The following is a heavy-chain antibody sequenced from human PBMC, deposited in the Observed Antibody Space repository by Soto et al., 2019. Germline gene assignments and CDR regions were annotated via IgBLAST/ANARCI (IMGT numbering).Heavy chain of an antibody. CDR1: GYSFSTYW. J-gene: IGHJ6*02. Sequence: RGESLKISCRGSGYSFSTYWIGWVRQMPGKGLEWVGIIYPRDSDTRYSPSFQGQVTISADKSISTAYLQWSSLKASDTATYYCARVKMTAVTLKYYYGLDVWGQGTTVTVSS. V-gene: IGHV5-51*01. CDR2: IYPRDSDT. CDR3: ARVKMTAVTLKYYYGLDV. D-gene: IGHD4-17*01.